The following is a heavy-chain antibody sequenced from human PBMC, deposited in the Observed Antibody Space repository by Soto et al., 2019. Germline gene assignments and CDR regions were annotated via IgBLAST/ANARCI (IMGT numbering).Heavy chain of an antibody. Sequence: ASVKVSCKASGYTFTSYYMHWVRQAPGQGLEWMGIINPSGGSTSYAQQFQGRVTMTRDTSTSTVYMELSSLRSEDTAVYYCARAASPMLGILPGYPTSHWFDPWGQGTLVTVSS. CDR3: ARAASPMLGILPGYPTSHWFDP. V-gene: IGHV1-46*03. CDR1: GYTFTSYY. J-gene: IGHJ5*02. CDR2: INPSGGST. D-gene: IGHD3-9*01.